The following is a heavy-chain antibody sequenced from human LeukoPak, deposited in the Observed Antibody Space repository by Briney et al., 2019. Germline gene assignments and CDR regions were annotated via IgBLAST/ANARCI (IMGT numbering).Heavy chain of an antibody. Sequence: GGSVKFSCKASGYTFTSYYMHWGRQAPGQGLEGMGIINPSGGSTSYAQKSQGRVTMTRNTSTTTASLELSSLSFEDTAVYYCARGPAAGYVIDPWGQGTLVTVSS. CDR3: ARGPAAGYVIDP. J-gene: IGHJ5*02. CDR2: INPSGGST. D-gene: IGHD6-13*01. V-gene: IGHV1-46*01. CDR1: GYTFTSYY.